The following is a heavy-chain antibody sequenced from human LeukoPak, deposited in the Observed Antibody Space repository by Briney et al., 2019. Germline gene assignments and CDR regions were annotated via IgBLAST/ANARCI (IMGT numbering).Heavy chain of an antibody. D-gene: IGHD3-3*01. CDR3: AKDLGAEVGVDY. CDR1: GFTFSSYG. CDR2: ISYDGSNK. J-gene: IGHJ4*02. Sequence: GGSLRLSCAASGFTFSSYGMHWVRQAPGKGLEWVAVISYDGSNKYYADSVKGRFTISRDNSKNTLYLQMSSLRAEDTAVYYRAKDLGAEVGVDYWGQGTLVTVSS. V-gene: IGHV3-30*18.